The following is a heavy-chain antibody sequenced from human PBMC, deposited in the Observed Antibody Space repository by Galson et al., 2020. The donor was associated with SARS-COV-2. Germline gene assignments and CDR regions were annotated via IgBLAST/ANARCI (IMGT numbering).Heavy chain of an antibody. CDR2: ISSSSSTI. Sequence: GESLKISCAASGFTFSSYSMNWVSQAPGKGLEWVSYISSSSSTIYYADSVKGRFTISRDNAKNSLYLQMNSLRAEDTAVYYCASYYYDSSGYDAFDIWGQGTMVTVSS. J-gene: IGHJ3*02. CDR1: GFTFSSYS. CDR3: ASYYYDSSGYDAFDI. V-gene: IGHV3-48*01. D-gene: IGHD3-22*01.